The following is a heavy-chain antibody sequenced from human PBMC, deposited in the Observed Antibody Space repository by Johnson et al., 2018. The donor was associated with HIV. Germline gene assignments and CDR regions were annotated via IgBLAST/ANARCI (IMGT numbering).Heavy chain of an antibody. V-gene: IGHV3-72*01. J-gene: IGHJ3*02. CDR3: ARGPKNPGLVAFDI. CDR2: SRNKANTYTT. D-gene: IGHD1-14*01. CDR1: GFTFSDHY. Sequence: VQLVESGGGLVQSGGSLRLSCAASGFTFSDHYMDWVRQAPGKGLEWVGRSRNKANTYTTEYAASVNGRFTISRDDSKNSLYLQMNSLKTEDTAVYYCARGPKNPGLVAFDIWGQGTVVTVSS.